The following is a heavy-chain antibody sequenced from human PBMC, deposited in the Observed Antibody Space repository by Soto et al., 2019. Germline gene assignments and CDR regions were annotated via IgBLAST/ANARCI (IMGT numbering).Heavy chain of an antibody. CDR3: ARKAGTTGTLDY. D-gene: IGHD1-1*01. CDR1: EFTFSDYY. Sequence: QVQLVESGGGLVKPGGSLRLSCAASEFTFSDYYMTWIRQAPGKGLEWVSTISSRGTTVYYGDSVKGRFTISRDNAKNSLYLQMNSLRAEDTAVYYCARKAGTTGTLDYWGQGTLVTVSS. J-gene: IGHJ4*02. V-gene: IGHV3-11*01. CDR2: ISSRGTTV.